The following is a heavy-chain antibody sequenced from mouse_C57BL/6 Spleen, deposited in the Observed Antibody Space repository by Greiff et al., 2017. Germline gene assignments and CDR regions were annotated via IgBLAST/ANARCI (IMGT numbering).Heavy chain of an antibody. CDR3: AREKGYASYYVDY. CDR1: GYAFSSSW. V-gene: IGHV1-82*01. D-gene: IGHD3-2*02. CDR2: IYPGDGDT. Sequence: VQLQQSGPELVKPGASVKISCKASGYAFSSSWMNWVKQRPGKGLEWIGRIYPGDGDTNYNGKFKGKATLTADKSSSTAYMQLSSLTSEDSAVYFCAREKGYASYYVDYWGQGTTRTVSS. J-gene: IGHJ2*01.